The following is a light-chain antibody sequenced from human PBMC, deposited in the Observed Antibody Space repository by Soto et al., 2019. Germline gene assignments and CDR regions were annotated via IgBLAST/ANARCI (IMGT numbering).Light chain of an antibody. J-gene: IGKJ2*01. CDR1: QSVSSN. V-gene: IGKV3-15*01. CDR2: GAS. Sequence: EIVMTQSPATLAVSPGERAALSCRASQSVSSNLAWYQQKPGQAPRLLIYGASSRATGTPARFSGSGSGTEFTLTISSLQSEDFAVYYWQQYNNWPYTFGLGTKLEMK. CDR3: QQYNNWPYT.